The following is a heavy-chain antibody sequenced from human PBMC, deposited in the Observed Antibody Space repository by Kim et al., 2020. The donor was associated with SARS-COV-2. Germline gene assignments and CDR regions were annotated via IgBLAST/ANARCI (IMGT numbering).Heavy chain of an antibody. CDR1: GGSISSYY. D-gene: IGHD3-22*01. Sequence: SETLSLTCTVSGGSISSYYWSWIRQPPGKGLEWIGYIYYSGSTNYNPSLKSRVTISVDTSKNQFSLKLSSVTAADTAVYYCARLPDQYYYDSSGYYAFDIWGQGTMVTVSS. CDR3: ARLPDQYYYDSSGYYAFDI. CDR2: IYYSGST. V-gene: IGHV4-59*08. J-gene: IGHJ3*02.